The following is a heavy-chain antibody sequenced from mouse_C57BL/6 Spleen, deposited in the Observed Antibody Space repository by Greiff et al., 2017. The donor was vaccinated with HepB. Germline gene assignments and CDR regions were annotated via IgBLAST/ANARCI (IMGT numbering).Heavy chain of an antibody. J-gene: IGHJ2*01. CDR3: ARDSWLRGTDY. Sequence: QVQLQQSGPELVKPGASVKISCKASGYAFSSSWMNWVKQRPGKGLEWIGRIYPGDGDTNYNQKFKGKATLTVDQSSSTAYMQLNSLTSEDSAVYYCARDSWLRGTDYWGQGTTLTVSS. CDR2: IYPGDGDT. CDR1: GYAFSSSW. D-gene: IGHD3-2*01. V-gene: IGHV1-82*01.